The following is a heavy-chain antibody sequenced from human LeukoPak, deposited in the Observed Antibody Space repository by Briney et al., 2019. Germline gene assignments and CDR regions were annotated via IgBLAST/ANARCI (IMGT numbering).Heavy chain of an antibody. V-gene: IGHV4-59*01. CDR1: GGSISSYY. CDR3: ARGGIAVAWGWLDP. CDR2: IYYSGST. D-gene: IGHD6-19*01. J-gene: IGHJ5*02. Sequence: SETLSLTCTVSGGSISSYYWSWIRQPPGKGLEWIGCIYYSGSTNYNPSLKSRVTISVDTSKNQFSLKLSSVTAADTAVYYCARGGIAVAWGWLDPWGQGTLVTVSS.